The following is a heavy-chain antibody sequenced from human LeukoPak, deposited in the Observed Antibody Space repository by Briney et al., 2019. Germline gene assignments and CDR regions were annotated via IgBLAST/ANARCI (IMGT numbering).Heavy chain of an antibody. J-gene: IGHJ4*02. D-gene: IGHD3-22*01. CDR1: GGSISSGSYY. CDR2: IYTSGST. Sequence: SETLSLTCTVSGGSISSGSYYWSWIRQPAGKGLEWIGRIYTSGSTNYNPSLKSRVTISVDTSKNQFSLKLSSVTAADTAVYYCARISRTSGHYPLIDYWGQGTLVTVSS. CDR3: ARISRTSGHYPLIDY. V-gene: IGHV4-61*02.